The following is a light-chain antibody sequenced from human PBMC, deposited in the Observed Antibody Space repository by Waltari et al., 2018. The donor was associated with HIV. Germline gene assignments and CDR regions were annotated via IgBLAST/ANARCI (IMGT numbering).Light chain of an antibody. V-gene: IGKV3-20*01. J-gene: IGKJ1*01. Sequence: EIVLTQSPGTLSLSPGERATLSCRASQTVSGNSLGWYQQKPGQAPRFLIHAASSRTSGTPDRFIGSGSGTDFTLTITRLEPEDFAVYYCHQYYSTPQTFGQGTKVEVK. CDR2: AAS. CDR1: QTVSGNS. CDR3: HQYYSTPQT.